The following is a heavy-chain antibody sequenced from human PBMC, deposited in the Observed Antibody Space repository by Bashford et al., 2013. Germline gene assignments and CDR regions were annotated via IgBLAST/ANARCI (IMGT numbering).Heavy chain of an antibody. D-gene: IGHD2-2*01. J-gene: IGHJ4*02. V-gene: IGHV1-2*02. CDR1: GYTFTGYP. CDR3: ARGFRGVVVPAAYDY. CDR2: INPNSGDT. Sequence: ASVKVSCKASGYTFTGYPIHWVRQAPGQGLEWMGWINPNSGDTNYAQKFQGRVTMTRDASMSTAYMELSRLRSNDTAVYYCARGFRGVVVPAAYDYWGQGTLVTVSS.